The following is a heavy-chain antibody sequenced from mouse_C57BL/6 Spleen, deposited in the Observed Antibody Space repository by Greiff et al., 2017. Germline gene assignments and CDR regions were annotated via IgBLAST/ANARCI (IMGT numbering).Heavy chain of an antibody. CDR3: SRGTTVVAHFDY. CDR1: GFTFTSSW. D-gene: IGHD1-1*01. J-gene: IGHJ2*01. V-gene: IGHV1-55*01. CDR2: IYPGGGST. Sequence: QVQLQQPGAELVKPGASVKISCKASGFTFTSSWITWVKQRPGQGLEWIGDIYPGGGSTNYNEKFKSKATLTVDTSSSTAYMQLSSLTSEDSAVXYCSRGTTVVAHFDYWGQGTTLTVSS.